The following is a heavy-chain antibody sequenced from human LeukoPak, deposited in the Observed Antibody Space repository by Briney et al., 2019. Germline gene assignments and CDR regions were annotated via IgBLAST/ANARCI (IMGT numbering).Heavy chain of an antibody. J-gene: IGHJ4*03. CDR1: GGSFSTYY. CDR2: INHRGDT. CDR3: ARGPTISETGYFDF. Sequence: SETLSLTCAVYGGSFSTYYWSWIRQSPGKGLEWIAEINHRGDTNYNPSVKSRVTISVGTSKNQFSLKVRSLTAADTAVYYCARGPTISETGYFDFWGQGTLVTVSS. D-gene: IGHD1-1*01. V-gene: IGHV4-34*01.